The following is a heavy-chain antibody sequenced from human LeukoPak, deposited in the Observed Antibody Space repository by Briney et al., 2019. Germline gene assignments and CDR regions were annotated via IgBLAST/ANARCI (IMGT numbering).Heavy chain of an antibody. D-gene: IGHD3-10*01. CDR3: ARLGSGSPIPLPWFDP. CDR1: GYSFSTYW. Sequence: GESLKISCKASGYSFSTYWIAWVRQMPGQGLEWMGIVYPADSDTTYSPSFQGQVTMSADRSITTAYLQWSSLKTSDTAMYYCARLGSGSPIPLPWFDPWGQGTLVTVSS. V-gene: IGHV5-51*01. J-gene: IGHJ5*02. CDR2: VYPADSDT.